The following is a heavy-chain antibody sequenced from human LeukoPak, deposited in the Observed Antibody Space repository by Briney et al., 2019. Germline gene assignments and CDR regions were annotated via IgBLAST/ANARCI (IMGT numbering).Heavy chain of an antibody. V-gene: IGHV3-48*03. CDR3: ARQQQQLWYD. J-gene: IGHJ4*02. CDR2: ISSSAETT. Sequence: PGGSLRLSCAASGFTFSGDEMNWVRRAAGTEREWVSYISSSAETTYYADSVKGRFPNSRDNAKSSLYLQMYRLRAQDTAVYFCARQQQQLWYDWGQGTLVTVSS. CDR1: GFTFSGDE. D-gene: IGHD5-18*01.